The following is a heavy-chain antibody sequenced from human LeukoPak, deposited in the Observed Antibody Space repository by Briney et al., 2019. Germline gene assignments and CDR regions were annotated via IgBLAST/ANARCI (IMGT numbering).Heavy chain of an antibody. Sequence: SETLSLTCTVSGYSINSGYYWGWIRQPPGKGLEWIGNIYHSERTHYNPSLKSRVTISLDTSKNQFSLKVRSVTAADTAVYYCARQSLYDTLTGYPPGYWGQGTLVTVSS. D-gene: IGHD3-9*01. CDR3: ARQSLYDTLTGYPPGY. CDR1: GYSINSGYY. V-gene: IGHV4-38-2*02. J-gene: IGHJ4*02. CDR2: IYHSERT.